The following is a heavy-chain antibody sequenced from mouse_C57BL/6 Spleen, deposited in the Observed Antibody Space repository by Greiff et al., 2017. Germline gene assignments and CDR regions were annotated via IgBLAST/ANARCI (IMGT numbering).Heavy chain of an antibody. V-gene: IGHV1-26*01. D-gene: IGHD2-5*01. CDR3: ARAYYSNYDAMDY. Sequence: EVKLMESGPELVKPGASVKISCKASGYTFTDYYMNWVKQSHGKSLEWIGDINPNNGGTSYNQKFKGKATLTVDKSSSTAYMELRSLTSEDSAVDYCARAYYSNYDAMDYWGQGTSVTVSS. CDR2: INPNNGGT. CDR1: GYTFTDYY. J-gene: IGHJ4*01.